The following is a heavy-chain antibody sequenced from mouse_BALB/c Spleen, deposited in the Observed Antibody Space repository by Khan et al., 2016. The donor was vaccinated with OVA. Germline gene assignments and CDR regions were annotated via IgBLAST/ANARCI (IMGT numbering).Heavy chain of an antibody. Sequence: QVQLKQSGAELARPGASVKMSCTASGYTFTSYTIHWIKLRPGQGLEWIGYINPSNGYTNYNQKFKDKATLTADKSSTTAYMPLSSLTSDQSTVFNWVRDGAYYRNNGWFAYWGQGTLVTVSA. CDR3: VRDGAYYRNNGWFAY. D-gene: IGHD2-5*01. J-gene: IGHJ3*01. CDR2: INPSNGYT. V-gene: IGHV1-4*01. CDR1: GYTFTSYT.